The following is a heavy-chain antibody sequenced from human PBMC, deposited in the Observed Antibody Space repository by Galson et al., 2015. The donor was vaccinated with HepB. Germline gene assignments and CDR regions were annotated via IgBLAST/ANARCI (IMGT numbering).Heavy chain of an antibody. Sequence: SLRLSCAASGFTFSSYWMSWVRQAPGKGLEWVANIKQDGSEKYYVDSVKGRFTISRDNAKNSLYLQMNSLRAEDTAVYYCARDAGGDYAGTGAFDIWGQGTMVTVSS. CDR3: ARDAGGDYAGTGAFDI. CDR1: GFTFSSYW. CDR2: IKQDGSEK. V-gene: IGHV3-7*03. J-gene: IGHJ3*02. D-gene: IGHD4-17*01.